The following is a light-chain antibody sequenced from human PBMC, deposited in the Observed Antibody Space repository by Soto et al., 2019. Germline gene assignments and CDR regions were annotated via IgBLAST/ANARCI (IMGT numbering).Light chain of an antibody. CDR1: QSVSSN. CDR2: GAS. V-gene: IGKV3-15*01. Sequence: EIVMTQAPANLSVSPGERANLSCRASQSVSSNLAWYQQKPGQAPRLLIYGASTRATGFPARFSGSGSGTEFTLTISSLQSEDFAVYYCQQYNNWPALTFGGGTKVDIK. CDR3: QQYNNWPALT. J-gene: IGKJ4*01.